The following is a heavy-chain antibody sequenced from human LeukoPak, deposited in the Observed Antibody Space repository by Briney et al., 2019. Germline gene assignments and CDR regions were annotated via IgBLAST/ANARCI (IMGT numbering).Heavy chain of an antibody. Sequence: GRSLRLSCAASGFTFSSYGMNWVRQAPGKGLEWVSYISSSGSTIYYADSVKGRFTISRDNAKNSLYLQMNSLRAEDTAVYYCARDNYDSSGYYFDWGQGTLVTVSS. J-gene: IGHJ4*02. CDR2: ISSSGSTI. D-gene: IGHD3-22*01. CDR3: ARDNYDSSGYYFD. CDR1: GFTFSSYG. V-gene: IGHV3-48*03.